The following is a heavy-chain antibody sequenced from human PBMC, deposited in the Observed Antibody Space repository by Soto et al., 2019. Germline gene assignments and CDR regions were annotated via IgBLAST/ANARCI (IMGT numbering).Heavy chain of an antibody. Sequence: GGSLRLSCVVSGFTFSTEWMSWVRQPPGKGLEWVANINPDGSVRYYVDPVKGRFTISRDNAKNSFFLQMNSLRVEDTAVYFCARGGGGSGWYFWGQGSLVTVSS. D-gene: IGHD6-19*01. CDR1: GFTFSTEW. V-gene: IGHV3-7*05. CDR2: INPDGSVR. CDR3: ARGGGGSGWYF. J-gene: IGHJ4*02.